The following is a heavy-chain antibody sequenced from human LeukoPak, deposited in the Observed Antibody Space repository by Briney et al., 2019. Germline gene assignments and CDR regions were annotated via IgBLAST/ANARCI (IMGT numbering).Heavy chain of an antibody. V-gene: IGHV1-2*02. D-gene: IGHD2-2*02. CDR1: GYTFTGYY. J-gene: IGHJ4*02. Sequence: ASVKVSCKASGYTFTGYYMHWVRQAPGQGLEWMGWINPDSGGTIYAQNFQGRVTMTRDTSISTAYMELSSLRSDDTAVYYCARGCSSTTCYTSGFDYWGQGTLVTVSS. CDR2: INPDSGGT. CDR3: ARGCSSTTCYTSGFDY.